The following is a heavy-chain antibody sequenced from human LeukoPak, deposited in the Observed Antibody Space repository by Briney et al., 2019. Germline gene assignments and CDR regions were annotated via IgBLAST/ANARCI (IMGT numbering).Heavy chain of an antibody. J-gene: IGHJ4*02. Sequence: PGGSLRLSCAASGFTFSSYGMHWVRQAPGKGLEWVAVISYDGNNKYYADSVKGRFTISRDNSKNTLYLQMDNLRAEDTAVYSCAKYQRQWLPKGGFDYWGQGTLVTVSS. CDR2: ISYDGNNK. V-gene: IGHV3-30*18. CDR1: GFTFSSYG. CDR3: AKYQRQWLPKGGFDY. D-gene: IGHD6-19*01.